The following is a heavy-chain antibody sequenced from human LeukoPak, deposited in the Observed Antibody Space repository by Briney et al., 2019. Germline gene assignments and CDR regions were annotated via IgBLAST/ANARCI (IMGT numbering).Heavy chain of an antibody. CDR1: GGSISSSSYY. CDR2: IYYSGST. J-gene: IGHJ5*02. CDR3: ARQGDIVVVPANWFDP. D-gene: IGHD2-2*01. Sequence: SETLSLTCTVSGGSISSSSYYWGWIRQPPGKGLECIGSIYYSGSTYYNPSLKSRVTISVDTSKNQFSLKLSSVTAADTAVYYCARQGDIVVVPANWFDPWGQGTLVTVSS. V-gene: IGHV4-39*01.